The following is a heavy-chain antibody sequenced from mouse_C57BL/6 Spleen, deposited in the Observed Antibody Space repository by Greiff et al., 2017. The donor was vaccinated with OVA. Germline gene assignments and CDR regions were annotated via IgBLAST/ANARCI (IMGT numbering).Heavy chain of an antibody. V-gene: IGHV1-55*01. CDR1: GYTFTSYW. D-gene: IGHD2-3*01. Sequence: VQLKQPGAELVKPGASVKMSCKASGYTFTSYWITWVKQRPGQGLEWIGDIYPGSGSTNYNEKFKSKATLTVDTSSSTAYMQLSSLTSEDSAVYYCAREGGLLRPAWFAYWGQGTLVTVSA. CDR3: AREGGLLRPAWFAY. CDR2: IYPGSGST. J-gene: IGHJ3*01.